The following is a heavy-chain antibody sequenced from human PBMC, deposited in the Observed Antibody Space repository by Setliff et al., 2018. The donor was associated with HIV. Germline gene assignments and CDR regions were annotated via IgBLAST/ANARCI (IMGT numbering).Heavy chain of an antibody. V-gene: IGHV1-69*13. Sequence: SVTVSCKATRATFSSSAINCVRQAPGQGLDGKGGIIPIFGTANYAQKVQGRVKITPDESTSTAYLELSILSSEDHAVYYCARSTYYYDRSGYYNAFDIWGQGTMVTVSS. D-gene: IGHD3-22*01. CDR1: RATFSSSA. J-gene: IGHJ3*02. CDR2: IIPIFGTA. CDR3: ARSTYYYDRSGYYNAFDI.